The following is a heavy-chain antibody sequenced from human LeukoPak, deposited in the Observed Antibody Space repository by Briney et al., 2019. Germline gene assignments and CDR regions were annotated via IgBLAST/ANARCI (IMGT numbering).Heavy chain of an antibody. D-gene: IGHD3-10*01. CDR1: GGSISSSSYY. J-gene: IGHJ2*01. V-gene: IGHV4-39*01. Sequence: PSETLSLTCTVSGGSISSSSYYWGWIRQPPGKGLEWIGSIYYSGSTYYNPSLKSRVTISVDTSKNQFSLKLSSVTAADTAVYYCARGFGESLWYFDLWGRGTLVTVSS. CDR3: ARGFGESLWYFDL. CDR2: IYYSGST.